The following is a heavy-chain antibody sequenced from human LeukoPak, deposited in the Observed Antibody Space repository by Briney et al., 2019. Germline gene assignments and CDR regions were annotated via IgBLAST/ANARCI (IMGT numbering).Heavy chain of an antibody. CDR1: GFTFSSDA. D-gene: IGHD6-13*01. V-gene: IGHV3-23*01. CDR3: AKGSYSSSWYPFDP. CDR2: ISGSGGST. J-gene: IGHJ5*02. Sequence: PGGSLRLSCAASGFTFSSDAMSWVRQAPGKGLEWVSAISGSGGSTYYADSVKGRFTISRDNSKNTLYLQVNSLRAEDTAVYYCAKGSYSSSWYPFDPWGQGTPVIVSS.